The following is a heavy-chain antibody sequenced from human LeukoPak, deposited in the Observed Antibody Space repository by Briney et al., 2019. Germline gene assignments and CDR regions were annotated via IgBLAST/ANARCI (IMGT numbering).Heavy chain of an antibody. V-gene: IGHV4-39*07. J-gene: IGHJ4*02. CDR3: ARVRPTSSGWYYFDY. Sequence: PSETLSLTCTVSGGSISSSSYYWGWIRQPPGKGLEWIGSIYYSGSTYYNPSLKSRVTISVDTSKNQFSLKLSSVTAADTAGYYCARVRPTSSGWYYFDYWGQGTLVTVSS. CDR1: GGSISSSSYY. CDR2: IYYSGST. D-gene: IGHD6-19*01.